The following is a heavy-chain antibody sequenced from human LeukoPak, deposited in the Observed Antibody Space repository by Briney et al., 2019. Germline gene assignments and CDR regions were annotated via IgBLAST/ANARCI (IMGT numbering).Heavy chain of an antibody. Sequence: GASVKVSCKASGYTFTSYDINWVRQATGQGLEWMGWMNPNSGNTGYPQRFQGRVTITRNTSISTAYMELSSLRSEDTAVYYCERFSGSYYGSGAFDIWGQGTIITVSS. CDR1: GYTFTSYD. D-gene: IGHD1-26*01. V-gene: IGHV1-8*03. CDR3: ERFSGSYYGSGAFDI. J-gene: IGHJ3*02. CDR2: MNPNSGNT.